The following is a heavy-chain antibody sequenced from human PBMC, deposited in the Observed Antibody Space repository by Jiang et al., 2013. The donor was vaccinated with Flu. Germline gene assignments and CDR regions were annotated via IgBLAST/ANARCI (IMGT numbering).Heavy chain of an antibody. D-gene: IGHD5-24*01. J-gene: IGHJ1*01. V-gene: IGHV4-59*08. CDR1: GDSISSYF. CDR2: VYHGGSV. CDR3: ARGRWLQTGEH. Sequence: LLKPSETLSLTCTVSGDSISSYFWSWIRQPPGEGLEWIGYVYHGGSVNYNPSLKSRVTISVDTSKNQFSLELNSVTAADTAVYYCARGRWLQTGEHWGQGTLVIVSS.